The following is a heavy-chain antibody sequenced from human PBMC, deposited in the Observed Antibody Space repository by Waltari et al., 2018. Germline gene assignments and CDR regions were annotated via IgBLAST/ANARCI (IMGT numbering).Heavy chain of an antibody. V-gene: IGHV3-23*01. CDR3: ASRPTVPMSY. Sequence: EVQLLESGGGLVQPGGSLSLSCAASGFTFSSYAMRWVRQAPGKGLEWVSAISGRGGSTYYADSVKGRFTISRDNSKNTLYLQMYSLRAEDTAVYYCASRPTVPMSYWGQGTLVTVSS. J-gene: IGHJ4*02. D-gene: IGHD4-17*01. CDR1: GFTFSSYA. CDR2: ISGRGGST.